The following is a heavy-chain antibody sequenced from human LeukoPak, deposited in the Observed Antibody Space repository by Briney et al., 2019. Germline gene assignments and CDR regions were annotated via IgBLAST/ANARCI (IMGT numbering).Heavy chain of an antibody. D-gene: IGHD5-12*01. CDR1: GGSFSGYY. CDR2: INQSGST. J-gene: IGHJ6*03. V-gene: IGHV4-34*01. CDR3: ARVLVATISYYYYYMDV. Sequence: SETLSLTCAVYGGSFSGYYWSWIRQPPGKGLEWIGEINQSGSTNYNPSLKSRVTISVDTSKNQFSLKLSSVTAADTAVYYCARVLVATISYYYYYMDVWGKGTTVTVSS.